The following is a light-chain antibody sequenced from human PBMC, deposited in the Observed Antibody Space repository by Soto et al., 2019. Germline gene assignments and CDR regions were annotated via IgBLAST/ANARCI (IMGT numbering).Light chain of an antibody. CDR3: QQRQYWPPIT. J-gene: IGKJ5*01. Sequence: EIVLTQSPATLSLSPGERATLSCRASQSVSSFLAWYQQKPGQAPRLLIYDASNRATGIPDRFSGTGSGTDFTLTISRLEPEDFAVYYCQQRQYWPPITFGQGTRLEIK. V-gene: IGKV3-11*01. CDR1: QSVSSF. CDR2: DAS.